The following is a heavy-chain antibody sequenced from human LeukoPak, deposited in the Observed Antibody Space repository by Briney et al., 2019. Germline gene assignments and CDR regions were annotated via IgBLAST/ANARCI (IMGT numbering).Heavy chain of an antibody. CDR1: GFTFDDYG. CDR3: ARALSDYGDYFWYFDY. D-gene: IGHD4-17*01. Sequence: GGSLRLSCAASGFTFDDYGMSWVRQAPGKGLEWVSGINWNGGSTGYADSVKGRFTISRGNAKNSLYLQMNSLRAEDTAVYYCARALSDYGDYFWYFDYWGQGTLVTVSS. J-gene: IGHJ4*02. V-gene: IGHV3-20*04. CDR2: INWNGGST.